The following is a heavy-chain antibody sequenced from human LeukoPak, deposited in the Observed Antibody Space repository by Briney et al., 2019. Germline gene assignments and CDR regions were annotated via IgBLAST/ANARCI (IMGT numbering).Heavy chain of an antibody. V-gene: IGHV3-30-3*01. J-gene: IGHJ4*02. D-gene: IGHD2-8*01. Sequence: GGSLRLSCAASGFTFSSYAMHWVRQAPGKGLEWVAVISYDGSNKYYADSVKGRFTISRDNSKNTLYLQMNSLRAEDTAVYYCARSQGLGSCCTSDQYYFDYWGQGTLVTVSS. CDR1: GFTFSSYA. CDR3: ARSQGLGSCCTSDQYYFDY. CDR2: ISYDGSNK.